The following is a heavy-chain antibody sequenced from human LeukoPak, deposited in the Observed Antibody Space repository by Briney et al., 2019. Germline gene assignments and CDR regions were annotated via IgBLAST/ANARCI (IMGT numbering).Heavy chain of an antibody. Sequence: SVKVSCKASGYRFSDFGISWVRQAPGQGPEWMGWISTFDDYTKYTQRLQGRITMTTDTSTNTAYMELRSLRFDDTAVYYCARVNGSYYDSDGYYHHFDYWGQGTLVTVSS. J-gene: IGHJ4*02. CDR2: ISTFDDYT. CDR3: ARVNGSYYDSDGYYHHFDY. D-gene: IGHD3-22*01. V-gene: IGHV1-18*01. CDR1: GYRFSDFG.